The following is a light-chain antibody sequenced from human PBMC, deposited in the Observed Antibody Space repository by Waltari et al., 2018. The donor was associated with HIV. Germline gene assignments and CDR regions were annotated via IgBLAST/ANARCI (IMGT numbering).Light chain of an antibody. CDR1: ALKTYF. Sequence: SSELTQDPAVSVALGQTVRIACQGDALKTYFVSWYQQRPRQATVLIIFGKNKRHLGIPYRFSGSSSGDTASLTITGAQAEDEADYHCNCRDSSGDHTVFGGGTKLTVL. CDR2: GKN. J-gene: IGLJ2*01. CDR3: NCRDSSGDHTV. V-gene: IGLV3-19*01.